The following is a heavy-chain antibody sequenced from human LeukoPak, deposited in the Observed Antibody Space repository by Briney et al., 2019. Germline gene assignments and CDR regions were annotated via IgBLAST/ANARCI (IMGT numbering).Heavy chain of an antibody. Sequence: GGSLRLSCAASGFTFSSYWMSWVRQAPGKGLEWVANIKQDGSEKYYVDSVKGRLTISRDNAKNSLYLQMNSLRAEDTAVYYCAKSADAPWDGMDVWGQGTTVTVSS. CDR2: IKQDGSEK. CDR1: GFTFSSYW. J-gene: IGHJ6*02. V-gene: IGHV3-7*01. CDR3: AKSADAPWDGMDV. D-gene: IGHD1-26*01.